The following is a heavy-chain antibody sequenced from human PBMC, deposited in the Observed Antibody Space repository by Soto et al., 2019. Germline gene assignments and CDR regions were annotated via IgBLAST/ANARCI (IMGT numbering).Heavy chain of an antibody. J-gene: IGHJ4*02. D-gene: IGHD3-10*01. CDR1: GYTFTGYY. CDR2: INPNSGGT. Sequence: GASVKVSFKASGYTFTGYYMHWLRQAPGQGLEWMGWINPNSGGTNYAQKFQGRLTMTRDTSISTVYMDLSGLTSDDTALYYCGRDDYGIFPYWGQGSLVTVSS. V-gene: IGHV1-2*02. CDR3: GRDDYGIFPY.